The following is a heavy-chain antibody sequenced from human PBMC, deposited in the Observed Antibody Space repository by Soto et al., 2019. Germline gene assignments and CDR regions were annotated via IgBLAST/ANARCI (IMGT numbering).Heavy chain of an antibody. D-gene: IGHD6-6*01. J-gene: IGHJ5*02. CDR1: GGSISSYY. CDR2: IYYSGST. Sequence: SETLSLTCTVSGGSISSYYWSWTREPPGKGLEWIGYIYYSGSTNYNPSLKSRVTISVDTSKNQFSLKLSSVTAADTAVYYCARVNLYSTSLWFDPWGQGTLVTVSS. CDR3: ARVNLYSTSLWFDP. V-gene: IGHV4-59*01.